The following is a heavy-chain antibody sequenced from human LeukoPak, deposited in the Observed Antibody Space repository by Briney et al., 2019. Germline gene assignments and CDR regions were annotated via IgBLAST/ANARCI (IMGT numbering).Heavy chain of an antibody. CDR3: ARLGTTVTTDY. J-gene: IGHJ4*02. CDR1: GGSFSGYY. V-gene: IGHV4-34*01. D-gene: IGHD4-17*01. Sequence: MPSETLSLTCAVYGGSFSGYYWSWIRQPPGKGLEWIGEINHSGSTNYNPSLKSRVTISVDTSKNQFSLKLSSVTAADTAVYYCARLGTTVTTDYWGQGTLVTVSS. CDR2: INHSGST.